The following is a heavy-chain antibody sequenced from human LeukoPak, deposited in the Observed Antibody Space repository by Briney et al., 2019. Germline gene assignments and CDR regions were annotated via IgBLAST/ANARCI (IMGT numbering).Heavy chain of an antibody. CDR3: AGSAYGEYFDY. J-gene: IGHJ4*02. V-gene: IGHV4-59*01. CDR1: GGSISSYY. Sequence: SETLSLTCTVSGGSISSYYWSWIRQPPGKGLEWIGYIYYSGSTNYNPSLKSRVTISVDTSKNQFSLKLSSVTAADTAVYYCAGSAYGEYFDYWGQGTLVTVSS. CDR2: IYYSGST. D-gene: IGHD5-12*01.